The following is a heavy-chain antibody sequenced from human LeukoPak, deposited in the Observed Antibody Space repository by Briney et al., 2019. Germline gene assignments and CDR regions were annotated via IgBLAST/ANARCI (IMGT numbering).Heavy chain of an antibody. D-gene: IGHD3-10*01. CDR3: APYYYGSGSPDNWFDP. J-gene: IGHJ5*02. V-gene: IGHV4-30-4*01. CDR2: IYYSGTT. Sequence: SETLSLTCTVSGGSITNGDYYWSWIRRPPGKGLEWIGYIYYSGTTYYNPSLKSRVTISVDTSKNQFSLRLTSVTAADTAVYYCAPYYYGSGSPDNWFDPWGQGTLVTVSS. CDR1: GGSITNGDYY.